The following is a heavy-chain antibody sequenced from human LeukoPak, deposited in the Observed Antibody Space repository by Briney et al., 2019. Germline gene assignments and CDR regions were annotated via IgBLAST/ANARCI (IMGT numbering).Heavy chain of an antibody. J-gene: IGHJ4*02. CDR1: GFKFSSYS. Sequence: GGTLRLSCAASGFKFSSYSMKWVRQAPGKGLEWVSFISSSSSYIYYADSLKGRFTISRDNAKNSLYLQMNSLRAEDTAVYYCARGTMFPYYFDYWGQGTLVTVSS. D-gene: IGHD3-10*02. CDR3: ARGTMFPYYFDY. CDR2: ISSSSSYI. V-gene: IGHV3-21*01.